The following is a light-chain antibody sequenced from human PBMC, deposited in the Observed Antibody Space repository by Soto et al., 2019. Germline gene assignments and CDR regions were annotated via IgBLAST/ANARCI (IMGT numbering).Light chain of an antibody. CDR3: AQYNKRPADT. J-gene: IGKJ2*01. CDR2: GAS. V-gene: IGKV3-15*01. Sequence: EIILTQSPASLSVSPGERATLSCRASQSVNNNLAWYQQKRGQAPRLLIYGASTRGTGIPGRCRGRGSGTKFTLTTTRLQSEDFAGYYCAQYNKRPADTFGQGTKLEIK. CDR1: QSVNNN.